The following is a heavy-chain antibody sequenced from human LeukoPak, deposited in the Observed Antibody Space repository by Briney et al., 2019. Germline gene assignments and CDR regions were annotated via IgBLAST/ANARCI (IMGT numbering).Heavy chain of an antibody. D-gene: IGHD5-18*01. Sequence: GGSLRLSCSASGFTFSSYAMHWVRQAPGKGLEYVSAISSNGGSTYYADSVKGRFTISRDNSKNTLYLQVSSLRAEDTAVYYCVKEGYSYGSYFDYWGQGTLVTVSS. CDR1: GFTFSSYA. J-gene: IGHJ4*02. V-gene: IGHV3-64D*06. CDR3: VKEGYSYGSYFDY. CDR2: ISSNGGST.